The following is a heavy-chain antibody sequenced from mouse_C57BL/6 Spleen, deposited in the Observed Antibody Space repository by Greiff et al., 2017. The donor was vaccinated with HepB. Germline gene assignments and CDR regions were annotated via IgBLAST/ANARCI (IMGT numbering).Heavy chain of an antibody. Sequence: QVQLQQSGPGLVQPSQSLSITCTVSGFSLTSYGVHWVRQSPGKGLEWLGVIWSGGSTDYNAAFISRLSISKDNSKSQVFFKMKSLQADDTAIYYCARKTPWEYDVNYAMDYWGQGTSVTVSS. V-gene: IGHV2-2*01. CDR3: ARKTPWEYDVNYAMDY. CDR2: IWSGGST. CDR1: GFSLTSYG. D-gene: IGHD2-14*01. J-gene: IGHJ4*01.